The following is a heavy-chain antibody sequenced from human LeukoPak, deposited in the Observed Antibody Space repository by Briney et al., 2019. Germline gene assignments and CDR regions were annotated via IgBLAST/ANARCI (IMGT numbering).Heavy chain of an antibody. CDR1: GFTFSSYW. CDR2: INSGGSST. V-gene: IGHV3-74*01. J-gene: IGHJ3*02. D-gene: IGHD4-17*01. Sequence: PAGYLRLSCAASGFTFSSYWMHWVRQAQGKGLVWVSRINSGGSSTRYADSVKGRFTISRDNAKNTLYMQMNRLRAEDTAVYYCAKGVRPSYGAQGGSSAFDIWGQGTMVTVSS. CDR3: AKGVRPSYGAQGGSSAFDI.